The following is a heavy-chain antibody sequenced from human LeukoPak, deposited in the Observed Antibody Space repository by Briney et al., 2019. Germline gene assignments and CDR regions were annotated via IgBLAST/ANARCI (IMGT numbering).Heavy chain of an antibody. CDR3: ARGGYYDSSGYYYY. CDR1: GYTFTSYY. CDR2: INPTSGDT. D-gene: IGHD3-22*01. Sequence: ASVKVSCKASGYTFTSYYMHWVRQAPGQGLEWMGWINPTSGDTNSAQKFQGRITLTRDTSINTAYMELRRLKSDDTAVYSCARGGYYDSSGYYYYWGQGTLVTVSS. V-gene: IGHV1-2*02. J-gene: IGHJ4*02.